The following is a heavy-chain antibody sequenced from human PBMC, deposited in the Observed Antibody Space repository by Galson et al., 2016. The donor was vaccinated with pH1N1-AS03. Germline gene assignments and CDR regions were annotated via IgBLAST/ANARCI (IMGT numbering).Heavy chain of an antibody. V-gene: IGHV1-2*04. CDR2: INPNNGVT. CDR3: ARDPRGPCSSATCATTYYFGMDV. J-gene: IGHJ6*02. Sequence: PVKVSCKASGYIFTGFYVHWVRQAPGQGLEWMGWINPNNGVTNYAQKFQAWVTMTGDTSISTAYLELYRLKSDDTAVYYCARDPRGPCSSATCATTYYFGMDVWGQGTTVIVSS. D-gene: IGHD1-26*01. CDR1: GYIFTGFY.